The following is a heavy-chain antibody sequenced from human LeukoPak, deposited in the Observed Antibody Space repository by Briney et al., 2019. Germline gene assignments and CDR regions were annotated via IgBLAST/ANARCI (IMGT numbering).Heavy chain of an antibody. D-gene: IGHD5-12*01. CDR2: ISSSGNTI. V-gene: IGHV3-48*03. Sequence: PGGSLRLSCAASGFTFSYYEMNWVRQAPGKGLEWVSYISSSGNTIHYADSVKGRFTIPRDNAKNSLYLQMNSLRAEDTAVYHCARETDIAIDYWGQGTLVTVSS. CDR3: ARETDIAIDY. J-gene: IGHJ4*02. CDR1: GFTFSYYE.